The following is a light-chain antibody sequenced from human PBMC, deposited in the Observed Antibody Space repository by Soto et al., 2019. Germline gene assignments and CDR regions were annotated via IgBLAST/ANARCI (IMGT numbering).Light chain of an antibody. CDR3: QHYNNYPWT. Sequence: DIQMTQSPSTLSASVGDRVTITCRASQSISTWLAWYQQKPGKAPKLLTYGASSLESGVPSRFSGSGSGTEFTLTISTLQPDDFATYYCQHYNNYPWTVGQGTKVEIK. V-gene: IGKV1-5*01. J-gene: IGKJ1*01. CDR1: QSISTW. CDR2: GAS.